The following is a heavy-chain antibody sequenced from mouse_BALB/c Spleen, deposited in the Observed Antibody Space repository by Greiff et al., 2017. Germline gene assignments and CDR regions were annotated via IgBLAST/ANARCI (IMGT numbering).Heavy chain of an antibody. D-gene: IGHD2-3*01. V-gene: IGHV5-9-4*01. CDR2: ISSGGSYT. Sequence: EVQLLESGGGLVKPGGSLKLSCAASGFTFTSYAMSWVRQSPEKRLEWVAEISSGGSYTYYPDTVTGRFTISRDNAKNTLYLEMSSLRSEDTAMYYGDRAYDDGYFRYFDGWGAGTTVTVSS. J-gene: IGHJ1*01. CDR3: DRAYDDGYFRYFDG. CDR1: GFTFTSYA.